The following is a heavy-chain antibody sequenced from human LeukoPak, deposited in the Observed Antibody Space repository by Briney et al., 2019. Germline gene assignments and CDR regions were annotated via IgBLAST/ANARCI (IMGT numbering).Heavy chain of an antibody. V-gene: IGHV1-18*01. CDR2: ISAYNGNT. CDR1: GYTFTSYG. D-gene: IGHD2-2*01. CDR3: ARDVWPYCGRPNCYLVSDP. J-gene: IGHJ5*02. Sequence: ASVKVSCKASGYTFTSYGISWVRQAPGQGLEWMGWISAYNGNTNYAQNLQGRVTTTTDTSTSTAYMELRSLRSDDTAVYYCARDVWPYCGRPNCYLVSDPWGQGTLVTVSS.